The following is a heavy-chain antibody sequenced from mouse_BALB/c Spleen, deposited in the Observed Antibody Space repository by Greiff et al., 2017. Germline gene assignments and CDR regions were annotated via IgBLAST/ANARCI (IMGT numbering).Heavy chain of an antibody. Sequence: EVQLQESGPGLVKPSQSLSLTCTVTGYSITSDYAWNWIRQFPGNKLEWMGYISYSGSTSYNPSLKSRISITRDTSKNQFFLQLNSVTTEDTATYYCARWRNWGNAMDYWGQGTSVTVSS. V-gene: IGHV3-2*02. CDR3: ARWRNWGNAMDY. J-gene: IGHJ4*01. CDR1: GYSITSDYA. CDR2: ISYSGST. D-gene: IGHD4-1*01.